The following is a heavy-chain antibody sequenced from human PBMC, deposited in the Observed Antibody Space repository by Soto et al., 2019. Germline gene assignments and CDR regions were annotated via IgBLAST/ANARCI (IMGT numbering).Heavy chain of an antibody. CDR2: ISYDGSNK. V-gene: IGHV3-30*18. CDR3: AKDRTTEYYYESNDFQTFDY. J-gene: IGHJ4*02. CDR1: GFTFRSYG. D-gene: IGHD3-22*01. Sequence: GGSLRLSCAASGFTFRSYGMHWVRQAPGKGLEWVAVISYDGSNKYYADSVKGRFTISRDNSKNTLYLYVVSLRVEDTAVYYSAKDRTTEYYYESNDFQTFDYCGQGTPVTVSS.